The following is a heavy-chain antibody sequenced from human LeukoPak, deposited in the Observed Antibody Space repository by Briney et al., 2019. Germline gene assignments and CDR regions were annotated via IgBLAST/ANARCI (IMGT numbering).Heavy chain of an antibody. J-gene: IGHJ5*02. CDR2: ISSSGSTI. Sequence: NSGGSLRLSCAASGFTFSDYYMSWIRQAPGKGLEWVSYISSSGSTIYYADSVKGRFTISRDNAKNSLYLQMNSLRAEDTAVYYCARVRAQNYLYSSGWYKYYNWFDPWGQGTLVTVSS. CDR3: ARVRAQNYLYSSGWYKYYNWFDP. D-gene: IGHD6-19*01. V-gene: IGHV3-11*01. CDR1: GFTFSDYY.